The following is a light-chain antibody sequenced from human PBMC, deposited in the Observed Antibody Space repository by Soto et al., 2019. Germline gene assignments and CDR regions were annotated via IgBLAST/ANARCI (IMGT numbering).Light chain of an antibody. Sequence: EIVLTQSPATLSVSPGDRATLSCRASQSVSRYLAWYQQKAGQAPRLVMYDAATRTTGIPDRFSGSGSGTDFTLTISSLEPEDFVVYYCQQGGNWRLTSGQGTRLEIQ. CDR2: DAA. CDR3: QQGGNWRLT. V-gene: IGKV3-11*01. CDR1: QSVSRY. J-gene: IGKJ5*01.